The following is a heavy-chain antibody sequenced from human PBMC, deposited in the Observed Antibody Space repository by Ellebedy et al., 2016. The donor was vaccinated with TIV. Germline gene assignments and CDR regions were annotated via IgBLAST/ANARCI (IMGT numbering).Heavy chain of an antibody. D-gene: IGHD4-17*01. CDR2: TNAGNGNT. Sequence: AASVKVSCKASGYTFSSYAMHWVRQAPGQRLEWMGWTNAGNGNTRYSQKFQGRVTITRDTSASTAYMELSSLRSEDTAVYYCARATVTRYYYYYYGMDAWGQGTTVTVSS. CDR1: GYTFSSYA. J-gene: IGHJ6*02. CDR3: ARATVTRYYYYYYGMDA. V-gene: IGHV1-3*01.